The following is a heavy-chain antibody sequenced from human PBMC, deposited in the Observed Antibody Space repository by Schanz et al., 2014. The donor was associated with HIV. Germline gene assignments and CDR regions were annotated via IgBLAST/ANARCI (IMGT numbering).Heavy chain of an antibody. CDR3: ARVFGRTYGLPDY. V-gene: IGHV3-11*01. CDR1: GFTFTDNY. Sequence: GQLVESGGGLVKPGGALRLSCAASGFTFTDNYMSWVRQAPGKGLERLSYISVNGATREYADSVKGRFTISRDNARTSLYLQMNSLRAEDTAVYYCARVFGRTYGLPDYWGQGTLVTVSS. D-gene: IGHD3-10*01. J-gene: IGHJ4*02. CDR2: ISVNGATR.